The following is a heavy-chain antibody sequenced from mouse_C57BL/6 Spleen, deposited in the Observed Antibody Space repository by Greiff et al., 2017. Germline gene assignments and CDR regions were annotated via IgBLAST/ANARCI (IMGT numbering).Heavy chain of an antibody. J-gene: IGHJ1*03. CDR3: ARGGGEGYFDV. CDR1: GYAFSSYW. V-gene: IGHV1-80*01. Sequence: QVQLQQSGAELVKPGASVKISCKASGYAFSSYWMNWVKQRPGKGLEWIGQIYPGDGDTNDNGKFKGKATLTADKSSSTASMQLSSLASEDSAVYFCARGGGEGYFDVWGTGTTVTVAS. CDR2: IYPGDGDT.